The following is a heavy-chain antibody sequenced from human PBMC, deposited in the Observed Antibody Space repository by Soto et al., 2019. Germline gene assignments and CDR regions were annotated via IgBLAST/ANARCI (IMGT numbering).Heavy chain of an antibody. V-gene: IGHV2-5*02. D-gene: IGHD3-10*01. CDR3: VRLLWFGELT. J-gene: IGHJ4*02. CDR1: GFSLSTSGVG. CDR2: IYWDGDK. Sequence: QITLKESGPTLVKPTQTLTLTCTISGFSLSTSGVGVGWIRQPPGKALDWLALIYWDGDKRYSPSLKSRLTITKDTSKNQGVLTMTNMGPVDTATYYRVRLLWFGELTWGQGTLVTVSS.